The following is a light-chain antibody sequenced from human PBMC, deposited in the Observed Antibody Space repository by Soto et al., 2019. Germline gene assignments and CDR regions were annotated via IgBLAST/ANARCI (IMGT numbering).Light chain of an antibody. CDR2: AAY. CDR1: QGIGNA. V-gene: IGKV1-6*01. CDR3: KQANSFPIT. J-gene: IGKJ5*01. Sequence: AIQMTQSPSSLSASVGDRVTISCRASQGIGNALGWYQQKPGKAPKLLIYAAYSLQSGVQSRFSGSGSGTDFTLTIRSLQPEDFATYYCKQANSFPITFGQGTRLEIK.